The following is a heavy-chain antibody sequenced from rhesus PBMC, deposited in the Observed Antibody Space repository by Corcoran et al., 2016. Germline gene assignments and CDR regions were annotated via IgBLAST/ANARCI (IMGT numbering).Heavy chain of an antibody. V-gene: IGHV4-65*02. CDR3: GRHPYPFGGLDS. CDR2: VGAGTGDI. CDR1: GDSVSRWNG. J-gene: IGHJ6*01. Sequence: VQLQESGPGLVKPSETLSLTCAVPGDSVSRWNGWSWIRQLPGKGLEGIGNVGAGTGDIVYNPSLKSRVTISKDTSKNQFSLKMTSMTAADTAVYYCGRHPYPFGGLDSWGQGVVVTVSS.